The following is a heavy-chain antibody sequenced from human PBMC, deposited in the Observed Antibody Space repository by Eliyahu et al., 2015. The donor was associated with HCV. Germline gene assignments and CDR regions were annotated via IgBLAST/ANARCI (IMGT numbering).Heavy chain of an antibody. J-gene: IGHJ5*02. Sequence: QITLKESGPTLVKPTQTLPLTCPFSGXSLXXXGVGVGWIRXPPGKALEWLALIYWNDDKRYSPSLKSRLTITKDTSKNQVVLTMTNMDPVDTATYYCAHRSGWYNWFDPWGQGTLVTVSS. D-gene: IGHD6-19*01. V-gene: IGHV2-5*01. CDR3: AHRSGWYNWFDP. CDR1: GXSLXXXGVG. CDR2: IYWNDDK.